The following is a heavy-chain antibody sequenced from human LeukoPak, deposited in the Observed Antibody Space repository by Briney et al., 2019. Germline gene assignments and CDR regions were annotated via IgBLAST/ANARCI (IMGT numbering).Heavy chain of an antibody. CDR3: GGSTGPNWYFDL. CDR2: IKQDGSEK. J-gene: IGHJ2*01. V-gene: IGHV3-7*01. Sequence: GGSLRLSCAASGFTFSSYWMSWVRQAPGKGLEWVANIKQDGSEKYYVDSVKGRLTISRDNAKNSLYLQMNSLRAEDTAVYYCGGSTGPNWYFDLWGRGTLVTVSS. D-gene: IGHD1-26*01. CDR1: GFTFSSYW.